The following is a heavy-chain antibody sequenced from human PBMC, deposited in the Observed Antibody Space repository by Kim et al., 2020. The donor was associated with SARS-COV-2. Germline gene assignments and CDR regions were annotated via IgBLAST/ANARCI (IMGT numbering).Heavy chain of an antibody. CDR2: ISYDGSNK. CDR1: GFTFSSYA. Sequence: GGSLRLSCAASGFTFSSYAMHWVRQPPGKGLEWVALISYDGSNKYYADSVKGRFTISRDNSKNTLYLQMNSLRAEDTAVYYCARDFGGGMDVWGQGTTVTVSS. V-gene: IGHV3-30*04. CDR3: ARDFGGGMDV. D-gene: IGHD3-16*01. J-gene: IGHJ6*02.